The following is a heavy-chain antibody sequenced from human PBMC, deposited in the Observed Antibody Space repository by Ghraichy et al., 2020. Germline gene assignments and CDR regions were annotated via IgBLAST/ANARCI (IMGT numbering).Heavy chain of an antibody. CDR2: MNQDGSAK. CDR3: VRGTGFILDY. J-gene: IGHJ4*02. Sequence: GESLNISCAASGFTFSNYYMAWVRQAPGKGLEWAAIMNQDGSAKHYLDSVKGRFTISRDNSKDSLYLQMDSLRDEDTAVYYCVRGTGFILDYWGQGTLVTVSS. V-gene: IGHV3-7*01. D-gene: IGHD7-27*01. CDR1: GFTFSNYY.